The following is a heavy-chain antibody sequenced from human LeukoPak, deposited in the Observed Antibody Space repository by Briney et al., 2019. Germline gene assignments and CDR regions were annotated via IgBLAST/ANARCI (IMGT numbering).Heavy chain of an antibody. D-gene: IGHD6-19*01. V-gene: IGHV3-7*01. CDR3: ASVGLGLVLDN. CDR2: IKEDGSGK. CDR1: GFTFITYW. Sequence: GGSLRLSCAASGFTFITYWMTWVRQAPGKGLEWVANIKEDGSGKYYVDSVKGRFTISRDNAKNSLYLQMNSLRAEDTAVYYCASVGLGLVLDNWGQGTLVTVSS. J-gene: IGHJ4*02.